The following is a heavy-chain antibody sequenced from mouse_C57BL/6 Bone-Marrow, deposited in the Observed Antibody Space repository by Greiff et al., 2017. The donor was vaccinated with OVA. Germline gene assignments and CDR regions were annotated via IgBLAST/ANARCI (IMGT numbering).Heavy chain of an antibody. D-gene: IGHD4-1*01. J-gene: IGHJ1*03. Sequence: DVHLVESGGGLVKPGGSLKLSCAASGFTFSSYAMSWVRQTPEKRLEWVATISDGGSYTYYPDNVKGRFTISRDNAKNNLYLQMSHLKSEDTAMYYCARELLTAGVWGTGTTVTVSS. CDR2: ISDGGSYT. V-gene: IGHV5-4*01. CDR3: ARELLTAGV. CDR1: GFTFSSYA.